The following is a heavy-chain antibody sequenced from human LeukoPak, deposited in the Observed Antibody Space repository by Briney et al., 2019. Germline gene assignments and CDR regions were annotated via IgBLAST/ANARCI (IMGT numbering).Heavy chain of an antibody. CDR3: ARGGTLLRFLEWSPIGVLDP. CDR2: IYYSGST. CDR1: GGSISSYY. Sequence: SETLSLTCTVSGGSISSYYWSWIRQPPGKGLEWIGYIYYSGSTYYNPSLKSRVTISVDTSKNQFSLKLSSVTAADTAVYYCARGGTLLRFLEWSPIGVLDPWGQGTLVTVSS. D-gene: IGHD3-3*01. J-gene: IGHJ5*02. V-gene: IGHV4-59*01.